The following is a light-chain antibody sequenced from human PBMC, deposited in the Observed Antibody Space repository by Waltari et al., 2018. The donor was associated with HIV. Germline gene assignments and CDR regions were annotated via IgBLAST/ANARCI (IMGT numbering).Light chain of an antibody. CDR3: QQYASSPPKYT. J-gene: IGKJ2*01. CDR2: GAS. V-gene: IGKV3-20*01. Sequence: EIVLTQSPGTLSLSPGERATLPCRASQSVSSYYLAWYQQKPGQAPRLLIYGASSRATGIPDRFSGSGSGTDFTLTISRLEPEDFAVYYCQQYASSPPKYTFGQGTKLEIK. CDR1: QSVSSYY.